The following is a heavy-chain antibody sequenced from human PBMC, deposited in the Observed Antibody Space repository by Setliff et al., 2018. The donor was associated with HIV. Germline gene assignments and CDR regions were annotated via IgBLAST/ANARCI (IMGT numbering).Heavy chain of an antibody. Sequence: PGESLKISCKASGFDFTKYWIGWVRQMPGKGLEWMGIVYGGDSDTRYNPSFEGQVTMSADRSITTAYLQWSSLKASDTAMYYCARRYGFDSSGLENDAFDIWGQGTLVTVSS. J-gene: IGHJ3*02. V-gene: IGHV5-51*01. CDR1: GFDFTKYW. CDR3: ARRYGFDSSGLENDAFDI. D-gene: IGHD3-22*01. CDR2: VYGGDSDT.